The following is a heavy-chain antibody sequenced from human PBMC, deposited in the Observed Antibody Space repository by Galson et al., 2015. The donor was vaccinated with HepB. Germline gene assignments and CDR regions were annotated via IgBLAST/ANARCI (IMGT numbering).Heavy chain of an antibody. J-gene: IGHJ4*02. D-gene: IGHD4-17*01. CDR1: GFTFSDYY. V-gene: IGHV3-11*06. CDR2: ISHSTLYT. CDR3: ARVADVDYGDHSHFDF. Sequence: SLRLSCAASGFTFSDYYMSWIRQAPGKGLEWVSYISHSTLYTNYADSVKGRITISRANARNSLYLQLNSLSAEDMAVYYCARVADVDYGDHSHFDFWGQGTLVTVSS.